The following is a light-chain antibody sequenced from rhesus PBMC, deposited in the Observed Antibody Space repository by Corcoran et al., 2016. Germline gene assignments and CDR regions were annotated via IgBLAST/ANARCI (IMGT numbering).Light chain of an antibody. CDR1: QAIFND. J-gene: IGKJ2*01. CDR3: QHSYSPPYS. V-gene: IGKV1-25*01. CDR2: EGS. Sequence: DIQMTQSPSSLSASVGDRVTITCRASQAIFNDLAWYQQKPGQTPQLLSYEGSTLQNGIPSRVSGSGSGTDFTLTIRSLQSEDLATYCCQHSYSPPYSFGQGTKVEI.